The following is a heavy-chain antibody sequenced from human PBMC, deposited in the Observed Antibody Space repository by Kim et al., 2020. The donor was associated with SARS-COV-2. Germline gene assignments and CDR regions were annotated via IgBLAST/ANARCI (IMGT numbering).Heavy chain of an antibody. CDR2: IIPIFGTA. D-gene: IGHD3-22*01. CDR3: ARGGWDYYDSSGYWTEVGY. CDR1: GGTFSSYA. J-gene: IGHJ4*02. V-gene: IGHV1-69*13. Sequence: SVKVSCKASGGTFSSYAISWVRQAPGQGLEWMGGIIPIFGTANYAQKFQGRVTITADESTSTAYMELSSLRSEDTAVYYCARGGWDYYDSSGYWTEVGYWGQGTLVTVSS.